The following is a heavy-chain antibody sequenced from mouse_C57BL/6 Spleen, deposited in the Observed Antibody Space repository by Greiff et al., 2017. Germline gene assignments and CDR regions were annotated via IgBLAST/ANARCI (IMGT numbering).Heavy chain of an antibody. J-gene: IGHJ1*03. CDR1: GYSITSGYY. D-gene: IGHD1-1*01. CDR2: ISYDGSN. Sequence: EVQLQESGPGLVKPSQSLSLTCSVTGYSITSGYYWNWIRQFPGNKLEWMGYISYDGSNNYNPSLKNRISITRDTSKNQFFLKLNSVTTEDTATYYCARVPDYYGSSPWYFDVWGTGTTVTVAS. CDR3: ARVPDYYGSSPWYFDV. V-gene: IGHV3-6*01.